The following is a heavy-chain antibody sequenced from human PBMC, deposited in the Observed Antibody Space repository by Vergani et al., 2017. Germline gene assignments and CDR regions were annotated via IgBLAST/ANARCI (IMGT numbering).Heavy chain of an antibody. Sequence: QVQLVQSGSEVRKPGASVKVSCQVSGLSLTELTIHWVRQAPGKGLEWMGGFDPEHGEVTFAHHIQGRVTMTEDRSTDTAYMELSSLRPEDTALYYCAIVTDYDDSSGYYLDYWGQGTLVTVSS. CDR3: AIVTDYDDSSGYYLDY. CDR1: GLSLTELT. V-gene: IGHV1-24*01. J-gene: IGHJ4*02. CDR2: FDPEHGEV. D-gene: IGHD3-22*01.